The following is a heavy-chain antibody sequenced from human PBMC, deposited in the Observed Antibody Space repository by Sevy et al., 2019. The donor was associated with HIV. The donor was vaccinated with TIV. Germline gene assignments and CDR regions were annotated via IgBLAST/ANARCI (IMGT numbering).Heavy chain of an antibody. CDR3: TTVAAAGQYDY. Sequence: GGSLRLSCAASGFTFSNAWMSWVRQAPGKGLEWVGRIKSKSDGGTTDYAAPVKGRFSISRDDSRNTLYLQMNSLKTEDTAVYYCTTVAAAGQYDYWGQGTLVTVSS. CDR1: GFTFSNAW. D-gene: IGHD6-13*01. J-gene: IGHJ4*02. CDR2: IKSKSDGGTT. V-gene: IGHV3-15*01.